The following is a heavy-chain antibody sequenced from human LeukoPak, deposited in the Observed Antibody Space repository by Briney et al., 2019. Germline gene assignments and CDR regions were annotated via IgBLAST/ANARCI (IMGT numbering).Heavy chain of an antibody. V-gene: IGHV3-9*01. CDR1: GFSFEAYG. CDR2: ITWNSDDM. J-gene: IGHJ4*02. CDR3: TRVTSWRTGFDY. D-gene: IGHD1-1*01. Sequence: GRSLRLSCAASGFSFEAYGMYWVRQAPGKGLEWVSGITWNSDDMAYADSVKGRFTISRDNAKNCLYLQMNSLTVEDTALYYCTRVTSWRTGFDYWGQGTLITVSS.